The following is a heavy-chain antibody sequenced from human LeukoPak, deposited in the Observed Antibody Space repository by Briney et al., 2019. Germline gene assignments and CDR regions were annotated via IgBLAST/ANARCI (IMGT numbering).Heavy chain of an antibody. D-gene: IGHD3-22*01. Sequence: ASVKVSCKASGYTFTGYYMHWLRQAPGQGLEWMGWINPNSGGTNYAQKFQGRVTMTRDTSISTAYMELSRLRSDDTAVYYCARDFNYYDSSGPDYWGQGTLVTVSS. CDR3: ARDFNYYDSSGPDY. CDR1: GYTFTGYY. V-gene: IGHV1-2*02. J-gene: IGHJ4*02. CDR2: INPNSGGT.